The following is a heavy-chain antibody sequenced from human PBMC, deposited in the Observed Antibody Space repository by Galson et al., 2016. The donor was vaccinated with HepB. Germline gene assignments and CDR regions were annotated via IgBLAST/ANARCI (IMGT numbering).Heavy chain of an antibody. Sequence: SLRLSCAASGFTLSDYWMTWVRQAPGKGLEWVANINEDGNIKLYVNSVKGRFTISRDNTRSSVYLEMNSLSGDDTAVYYCARLSRPYGLDVWGHGTPVTVSS. V-gene: IGHV3-7*01. CDR1: GFTLSDYW. J-gene: IGHJ6*02. CDR3: ARLSRPYGLDV. CDR2: INEDGNIK. D-gene: IGHD6-13*01.